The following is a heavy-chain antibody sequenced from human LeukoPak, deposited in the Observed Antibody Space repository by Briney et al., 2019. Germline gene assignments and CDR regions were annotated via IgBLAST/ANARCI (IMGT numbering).Heavy chain of an antibody. D-gene: IGHD2-15*01. Sequence: GGSLRLSCAASGFTFSRYSMNWVRQAAGKGLEWVSFISTSSSYIYYADSLKGRFTMSRDNAKKSMYLQINSLSAEDTAVYYCERVTRGRSDGYFDHWGQGPLVPVPS. CDR2: ISTSSSYI. J-gene: IGHJ4*02. CDR1: GFTFSRYS. CDR3: ERVTRGRSDGYFDH. V-gene: IGHV3-21*01.